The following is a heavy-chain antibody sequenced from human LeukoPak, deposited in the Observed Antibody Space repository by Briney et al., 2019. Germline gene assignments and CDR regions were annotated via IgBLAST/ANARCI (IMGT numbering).Heavy chain of an antibody. CDR2: IYSGGST. J-gene: IGHJ6*02. CDR1: GFTVSSNY. D-gene: IGHD5-12*01. CDR3: ARDQRLRFSYYYCGMDV. V-gene: IGHV3-53*04. Sequence: GGSLRLSCAASGFTVSSNYMSWVRQAPGKGLEWVSVIYSGGSTYYADSVKGRFTISRHNSKNTLYLQMNSLRAEDTAVYYCARDQRLRFSYYYCGMDVWGQGTTVTVSS.